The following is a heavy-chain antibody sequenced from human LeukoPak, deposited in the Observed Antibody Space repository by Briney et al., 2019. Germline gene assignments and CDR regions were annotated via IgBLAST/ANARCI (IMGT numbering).Heavy chain of an antibody. CDR2: IYYTGST. V-gene: IGHV4-39*01. D-gene: IGHD5-18*01. Sequence: PSETLSLTCIVSGGSISSSNYYWGWIRQPLGKGLEWIGSIYYTGSTYYNPSLKSRVTISVDTSKNQFSLKLSSVTAADTAVYYCARLRGYSYGGIDYWGQGTLVTVSS. CDR1: GGSISSSNYY. J-gene: IGHJ4*02. CDR3: ARLRGYSYGGIDY.